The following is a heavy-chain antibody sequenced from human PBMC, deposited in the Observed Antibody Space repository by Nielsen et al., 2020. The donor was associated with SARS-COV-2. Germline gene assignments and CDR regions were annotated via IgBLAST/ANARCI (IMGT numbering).Heavy chain of an antibody. D-gene: IGHD1-26*01. CDR3: ASDDSWELRRNYDALDI. J-gene: IGHJ3*02. Sequence: GGSLRLSCAASGFTFSSFAMHWVRQAPGKGLEWVAVISFDGSDEYSADSVKGRFTISRDNAKNTLYLQMTSLRTEDTAVYYCASDDSWELRRNYDALDIGGQGTMVRVSS. CDR1: GFTFSSFA. V-gene: IGHV3-30-3*01. CDR2: ISFDGSDE.